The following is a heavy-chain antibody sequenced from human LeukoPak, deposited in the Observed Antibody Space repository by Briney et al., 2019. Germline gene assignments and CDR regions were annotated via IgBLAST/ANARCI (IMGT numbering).Heavy chain of an antibody. J-gene: IGHJ4*02. CDR2: INSDGSTT. Sequence: RSGGSLRLSCAASGFTFSNYWMHWVRQAPGKGLVWVSRINSDGSTTSYAESVKGRFTIFRDNAKNTLYLQMNSLRDEDTAVYYCARDTTAWVYWGQGTLVTVSS. CDR1: GFTFSNYW. CDR3: ARDTTAWVY. D-gene: IGHD4-17*01. V-gene: IGHV3-74*01.